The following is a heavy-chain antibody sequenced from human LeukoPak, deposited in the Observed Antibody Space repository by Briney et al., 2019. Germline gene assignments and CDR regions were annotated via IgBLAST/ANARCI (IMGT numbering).Heavy chain of an antibody. CDR2: ILFDGTTE. CDR3: AKDNLVGATRPGITLDL. Sequence: GGSLRLSCVASGVEFSDYAMHWVRQAPGKGLEWVAFILFDGTTENYIDSVKGRFTISRDNSKNMVFLQMNSLTTDDTAIYYCAKDNLVGATRPGITLDLWGQGTMVTVSS. J-gene: IGHJ3*01. CDR1: GVEFSDYA. D-gene: IGHD1-26*01. V-gene: IGHV3-30*02.